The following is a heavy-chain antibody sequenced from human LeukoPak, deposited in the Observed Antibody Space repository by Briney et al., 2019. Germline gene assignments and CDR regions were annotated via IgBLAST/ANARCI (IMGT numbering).Heavy chain of an antibody. D-gene: IGHD6-13*01. V-gene: IGHV1-2*02. CDR2: INPNSGGT. Sequence: GASVKVSCKSSGYTFIAYYMHWVRQAPGQGLEWMGWINPNSGGTNYAQKFQGRVTMTRDTSISTAYMDLSRLRSDDTAVYYCARGMPADTWFDHWGQGTLVTVSS. CDR1: GYTFIAYY. J-gene: IGHJ5*02. CDR3: ARGMPADTWFDH.